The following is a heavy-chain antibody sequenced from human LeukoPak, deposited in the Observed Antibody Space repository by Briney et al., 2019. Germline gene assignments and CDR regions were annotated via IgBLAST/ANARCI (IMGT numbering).Heavy chain of an antibody. J-gene: IGHJ3*02. CDR3: ARGPYSYDSSGAFDI. CDR1: GGSISSYY. V-gene: IGHV4-4*08. CDR2: ISSSGST. Sequence: SEALSPTCTVSGGSISSYYWSWIRQPPGKGLEWIGRISSSGSTNYNPSLKSRVTISVDTSKNQLSLKLSSVTAADTAVYFCARGPYSYDSSGAFDIWGQGTMVTVSS. D-gene: IGHD3-22*01.